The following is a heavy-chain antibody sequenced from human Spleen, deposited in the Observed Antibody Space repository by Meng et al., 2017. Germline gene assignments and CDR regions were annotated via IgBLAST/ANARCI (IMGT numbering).Heavy chain of an antibody. D-gene: IGHD3-22*01. V-gene: IGHV3-9*03. CDR3: AKDGNSGYIPDSFDM. Sequence: LSLTCATSGFTFDYYAMHWVRQGPGKGLEWVAGISWKSGWVAYADSVKGRFTVSRDNAKKSLYLQMDSLRAEDMALYYCAKDGNSGYIPDSFDMWGQGTMVTVSS. J-gene: IGHJ3*02. CDR2: ISWKSGWV. CDR1: GFTFDYYA.